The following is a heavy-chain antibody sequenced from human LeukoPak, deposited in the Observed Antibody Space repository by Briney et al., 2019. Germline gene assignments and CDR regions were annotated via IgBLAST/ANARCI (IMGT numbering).Heavy chain of an antibody. CDR3: ARDDAFDI. Sequence: SETLSLTCTVSGYSISSGYYWGWIRQPPGKGLEWIGSIYHSGSTYYNPSLKSRVTISVDTSKNQFSLKLSSVTAADTAVYYCARDDAFDIWGQGTMVTVSS. V-gene: IGHV4-38-2*02. CDR1: GYSISSGYY. J-gene: IGHJ3*02. CDR2: IYHSGST.